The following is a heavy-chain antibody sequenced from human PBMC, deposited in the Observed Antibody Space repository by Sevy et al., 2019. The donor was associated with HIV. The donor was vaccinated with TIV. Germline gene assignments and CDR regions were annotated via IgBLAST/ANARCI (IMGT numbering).Heavy chain of an antibody. CDR3: ARGPAVAGTSFLWFLAL. D-gene: IGHD6-19*01. Sequence: ASVKVSCKASGYTFTGYYMHWVRQAPGQGLEWMGRINPNSGGTNYAQKFQGRVTMTRDTSISTDYMELSRLGSDDTAVYYCARGPAVAGTSFLWFLALWGRGTLVTVSS. CDR2: INPNSGGT. CDR1: GYTFTGYY. J-gene: IGHJ2*01. V-gene: IGHV1-2*06.